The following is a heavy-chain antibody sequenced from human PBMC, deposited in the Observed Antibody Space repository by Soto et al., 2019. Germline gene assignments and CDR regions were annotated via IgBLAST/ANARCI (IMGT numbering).Heavy chain of an antibody. CDR1: GFTFSSYA. D-gene: IGHD3-9*01. CDR2: ISGSGATT. CDR3: AKLRYFDWSSYNWFEY. Sequence: GGSLRLSCAASGFTFSSYAMTWVRQAPGNGLKWVSGISGSGATTSYADSVKGRFTVSRDNSKNTLYLQMNSLRVEDTAVYYCAKLRYFDWSSYNWFEYWGQGTPVTVSS. V-gene: IGHV3-23*01. J-gene: IGHJ5*01.